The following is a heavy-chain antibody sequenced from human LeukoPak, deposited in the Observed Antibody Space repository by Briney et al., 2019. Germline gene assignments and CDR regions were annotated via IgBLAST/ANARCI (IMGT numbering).Heavy chain of an antibody. CDR3: ARDRTRAGYGDLQH. D-gene: IGHD4-17*01. CDR1: GFTFSSYG. V-gene: IGHV3-33*01. Sequence: GGSLRLSCAASGFTFSSYGMHWVRQAPGKGLEWVAVIRYDGSNKYYADSVKGRFTISRDNAKKTLYLQMNSLRAENTAVYYCARDRTRAGYGDLQHWGQRTLVTVSS. CDR2: IRYDGSNK. J-gene: IGHJ1*01.